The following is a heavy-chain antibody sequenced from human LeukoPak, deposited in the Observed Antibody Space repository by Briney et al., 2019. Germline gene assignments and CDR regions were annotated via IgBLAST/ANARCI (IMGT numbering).Heavy chain of an antibody. CDR3: ARVSTYYYYYMDV. D-gene: IGHD1-1*01. CDR1: GGTFSSYT. J-gene: IGHJ6*03. V-gene: IGHV1-69*02. CDR2: IIPILGIA. Sequence: SVKVSCXASGGTFSSYTISWVRQAPGQGLEWMGRIIPILGIANYAQKFQGRVTITADKSTSTAYMELSSLRSEDTAVYYCARVSTYYYYYMDVWGKGTTVTVSS.